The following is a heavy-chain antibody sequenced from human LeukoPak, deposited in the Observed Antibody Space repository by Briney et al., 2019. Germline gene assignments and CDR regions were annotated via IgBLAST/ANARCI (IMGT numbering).Heavy chain of an antibody. CDR2: IYTSGST. CDR3: ASLTNTTGYIPWYFDL. CDR1: GGSISSYY. D-gene: IGHD3-9*01. Sequence: SETLSLTCTVSGGSISSYYWSWIRQPAGKGLEWIGRIYTSGSTNYNPSLKSRVTMSVDTSKNQVSLRLSSVTAADTAIYYCASLTNTTGYIPWYFDLWGRGTLVTVSS. V-gene: IGHV4-4*07. J-gene: IGHJ2*01.